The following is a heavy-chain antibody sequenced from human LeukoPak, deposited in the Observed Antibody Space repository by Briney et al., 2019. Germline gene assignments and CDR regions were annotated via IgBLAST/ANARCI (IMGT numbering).Heavy chain of an antibody. J-gene: IGHJ6*02. D-gene: IGHD2-2*01. V-gene: IGHV4-4*02. CDR1: GGSISSSNW. CDR2: IYHSGST. CDR3: ASSLVIVVVPAARALYYYYGMDV. Sequence: SETLSLTCAVSGGSISSSNWWSWVRQPPGEGLAWIGEIYHSGSTNYNPSLKGRVTISVDKSKNQFSLKLSSVTAADTAVYYCASSLVIVVVPAARALYYYYGMDVWGQGTTVTVSS.